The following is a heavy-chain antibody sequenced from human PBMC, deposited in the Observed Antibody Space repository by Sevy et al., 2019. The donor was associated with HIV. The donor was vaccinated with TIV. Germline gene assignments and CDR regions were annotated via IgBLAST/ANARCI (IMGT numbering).Heavy chain of an antibody. D-gene: IGHD2-2*01. Sequence: GGSLRLSCTASGFTFADYPINWLRQAPGKGLELVGFITSKSFGGTKEYAASVKGRFTILRDDSKSIAYLQMNSLKAEDTAVYYCTRERGGAASRFDYWGQGILVTVSS. J-gene: IGHJ4*02. V-gene: IGHV3-49*03. CDR3: TRERGGAASRFDY. CDR1: GFTFADYP. CDR2: ITSKSFGGTK.